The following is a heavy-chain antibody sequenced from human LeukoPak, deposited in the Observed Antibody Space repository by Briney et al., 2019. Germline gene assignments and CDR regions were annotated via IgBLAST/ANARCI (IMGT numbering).Heavy chain of an antibody. V-gene: IGHV1-18*01. D-gene: IGHD6-13*01. CDR2: VSAYNGNT. J-gene: IGHJ4*02. CDR1: GYTFTSYG. Sequence: ASVKVSCKASGYTFTSYGISWVRQAPGQGLEWMGWVSAYNGNTNYAQKLQGRVTMTTDTSTSTAYIELRSLRSDDTAVYYCAREGRYSSSTDYWGQGTLVTVSS. CDR3: AREGRYSSSTDY.